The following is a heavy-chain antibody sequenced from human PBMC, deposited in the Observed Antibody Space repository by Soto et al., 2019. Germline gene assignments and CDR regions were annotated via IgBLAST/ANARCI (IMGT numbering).Heavy chain of an antibody. CDR3: ARAIVVVVADNWFDP. D-gene: IGHD2-15*01. V-gene: IGHV1-3*01. J-gene: IGHJ5*02. Sequence: ASVKPSCKVPGYTFTSYAMNWVRQASGQRLEWMTWINAGNGNTKYSQKFKGRVIITRDTSASTAYMELSSLRSEDTAVYYCARAIVVVVADNWFDPWGQGTLVTVSS. CDR2: INAGNGNT. CDR1: GYTFTSYA.